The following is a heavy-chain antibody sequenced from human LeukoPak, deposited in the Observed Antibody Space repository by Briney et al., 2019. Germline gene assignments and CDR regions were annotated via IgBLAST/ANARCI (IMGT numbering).Heavy chain of an antibody. CDR2: IYYSGST. CDR1: GGSISSSGYY. CDR3: ARSIAVAGRVPFDY. V-gene: IGHV4-61*05. D-gene: IGHD6-19*01. J-gene: IGHJ4*02. Sequence: PSETLSLTCTVSGGSISSSGYYWGWIRQPPGKGLEWIGYIYYSGSTNYNPSLKSRVTISVDTSKNQFSLKLSSVTAADTAVYYCARSIAVAGRVPFDYWGQGTLVTVSS.